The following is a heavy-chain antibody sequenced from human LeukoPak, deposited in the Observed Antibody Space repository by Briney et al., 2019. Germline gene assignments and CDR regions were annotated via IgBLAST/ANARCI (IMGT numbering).Heavy chain of an antibody. V-gene: IGHV3-48*03. CDR2: MSADGTT. CDR3: AREDYYGSGSYPEFDY. D-gene: IGHD3-10*01. CDR1: GFTVSNYE. Sequence: GGSLRLSCAGSGFTVSNYEINWVRQAQGRGLEWVSFMSADGTTYYADSVKGRFTLSRDNAKNSLYLQMNSLRAEDTAVYYCAREDYYGSGSYPEFDYWGQGTLVTVSS. J-gene: IGHJ4*02.